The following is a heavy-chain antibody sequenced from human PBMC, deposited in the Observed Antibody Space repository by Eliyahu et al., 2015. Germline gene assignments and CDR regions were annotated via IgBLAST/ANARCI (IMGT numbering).Heavy chain of an antibody. CDR2: ISNDGLRT. Sequence: LVESGGDLRQPGQSLRLTCEASGFPFEXFSFVWVRQAPGKGLEWIAYISNDGLRTQYADSVEGRFNLSRESAKRSVFLQMDSLRVEDTAVYFCARAVVVVVGSAPETFDHWGQGTLVSVSS. CDR3: ARAVVVVVGSAPETFDH. CDR1: GFPFEXFS. D-gene: IGHD2-15*01. J-gene: IGHJ4*02. V-gene: IGHV3-48*03.